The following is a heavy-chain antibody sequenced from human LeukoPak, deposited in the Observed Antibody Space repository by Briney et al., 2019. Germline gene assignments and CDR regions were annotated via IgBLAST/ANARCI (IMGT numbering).Heavy chain of an antibody. D-gene: IGHD4-17*01. CDR2: IYYTGST. CDR3: ARDLYGDSYAFDY. J-gene: IGHJ4*02. CDR1: GGSISGSSYY. V-gene: IGHV4-39*07. Sequence: SETLSLTCTVSGGSISGSSYYWGWIRQPPGKGLEWIGSIYYTGSTYYNPSLKSRVTISVDTSKNQFSLKLSSVTAADTAVYYCARDLYGDSYAFDYWGQGTLVTVSS.